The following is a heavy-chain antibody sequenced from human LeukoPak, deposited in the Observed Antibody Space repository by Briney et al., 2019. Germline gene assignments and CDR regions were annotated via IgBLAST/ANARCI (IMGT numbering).Heavy chain of an antibody. J-gene: IGHJ3*02. Sequence: SETLSLTCTVSGGSISSYYWSWIRHPPGKGLEWIGYIYYSGSTNYNPSLKSRVTISVDTSKNQFSLKLSSVTAADTAVYYCARDLPSSGYYHDAFDIWGQGTMVTVSS. CDR1: GGSISSYY. CDR3: ARDLPSSGYYHDAFDI. D-gene: IGHD3-22*01. V-gene: IGHV4-59*01. CDR2: IYYSGST.